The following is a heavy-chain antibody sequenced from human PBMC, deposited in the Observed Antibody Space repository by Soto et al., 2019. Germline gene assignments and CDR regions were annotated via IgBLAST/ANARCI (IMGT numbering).Heavy chain of an antibody. J-gene: IGHJ4*02. V-gene: IGHV3-23*01. CDR1: GFTFSSYA. D-gene: IGHD3-3*01. Sequence: EVQLLESGGGLVQPGGSLRLSCAASGFTFSSYAMSWVRQAPGQGLEWVSALSGSGGSTYYADSVKGRFTISRDNSQNTLYLQMNSLRAEDTAVYYCAKDPSNYDFLSLFDYWGQGTLVTVSS. CDR2: LSGSGGST. CDR3: AKDPSNYDFLSLFDY.